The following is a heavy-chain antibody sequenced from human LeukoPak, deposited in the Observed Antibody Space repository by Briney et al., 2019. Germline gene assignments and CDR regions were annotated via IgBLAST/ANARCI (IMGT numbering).Heavy chain of an antibody. V-gene: IGHV3-21*01. CDR1: GVTFSTYT. Sequence: GGSLRLSCAASGVTFSTYTMGWVRQAPGQGLEWVSSISITDAYTYYADSVKGRFTISRDNAKNSLYLQMNSLRAEDTAVYYCARRYCSTTTCDAFDYWGQGTLVTVSS. J-gene: IGHJ4*02. D-gene: IGHD2-2*01. CDR2: ISITDAYT. CDR3: ARRYCSTTTCDAFDY.